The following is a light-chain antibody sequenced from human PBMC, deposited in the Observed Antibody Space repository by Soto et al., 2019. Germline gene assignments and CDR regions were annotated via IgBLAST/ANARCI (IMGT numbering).Light chain of an antibody. Sequence: SYELTQPPSVSVSPGQTATMTCSGDKWGSKYVCWYQQKPGQSPVLVIYDDTKRPSGIPERFSGSNSGNTATLTISGTQAMDEADYYCQAWDNSVVFGGGTKLTVL. V-gene: IGLV3-1*01. J-gene: IGLJ2*01. CDR3: QAWDNSVV. CDR1: KWGSKY. CDR2: DDT.